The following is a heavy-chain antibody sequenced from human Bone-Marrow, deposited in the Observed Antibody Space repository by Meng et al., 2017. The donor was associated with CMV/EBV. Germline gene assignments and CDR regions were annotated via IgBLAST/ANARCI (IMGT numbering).Heavy chain of an antibody. V-gene: IGHV4-39*01. D-gene: IGHD5-18*01. Sequence: TVSCGSSSSSSYYWGWIRQPPGKGLEWIGSIYYSGSTYYNPSLKSRVTISVDTSKNQFSLKLSSVTAADTAVYYCARFTALALVIGHWGQGTLVTVSS. CDR3: ARFTALALVIGH. CDR2: IYYSGST. J-gene: IGHJ4*02. CDR1: CGSSSSSSYY.